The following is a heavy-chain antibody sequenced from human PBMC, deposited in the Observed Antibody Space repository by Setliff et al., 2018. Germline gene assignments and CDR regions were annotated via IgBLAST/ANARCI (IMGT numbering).Heavy chain of an antibody. V-gene: IGHV1-69*13. D-gene: IGHD3-3*01. CDR1: GGTFSSYA. CDR3: ASSRDYNFWSGYYSPLDY. CDR2: IIPIFGTA. J-gene: IGHJ4*02. Sequence: SVKVSCKASGGTFSSYAISWVRQAPGQGLEWMGGIIPIFGTANYAQKFQGRVTITADESTSTAYMELSSLRSEDTAVYYCASSRDYNFWSGYYSPLDYWGQGTLVT.